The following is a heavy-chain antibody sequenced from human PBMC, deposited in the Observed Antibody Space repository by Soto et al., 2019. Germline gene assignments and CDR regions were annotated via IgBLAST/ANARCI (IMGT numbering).Heavy chain of an antibody. Sequence: ASVKVACKASGYPFTGPYIYWVRQAPGQGLEWMGWINPSSGGTEFAEKFQGRVTVTRDTSIRTVFLELNSLTSDDTGVYFCARDFRRYSRGVDVWGQGTAVTVS. J-gene: IGHJ6*02. CDR1: GYPFTGPY. CDR2: INPSSGGT. D-gene: IGHD1-1*01. V-gene: IGHV1-2*02. CDR3: ARDFRRYSRGVDV.